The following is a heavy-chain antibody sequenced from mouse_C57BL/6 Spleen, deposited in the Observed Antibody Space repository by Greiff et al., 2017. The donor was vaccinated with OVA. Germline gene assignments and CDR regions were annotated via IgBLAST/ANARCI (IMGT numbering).Heavy chain of an antibody. J-gene: IGHJ2*01. Sequence: VQLQQSGPELVKPGASVKIPCKASGYTFTDYNMDWVKQSHGKSLEWIGDINPNNGGTISNQKFKGKATLTVDKSSSTAYMELRSLPSEDTAVYYGARGGVIYEDSASFDYWGQGTTLTVSS. V-gene: IGHV1-18*01. D-gene: IGHD2-4*01. CDR3: ARGGVIYEDSASFDY. CDR2: INPNNGGT. CDR1: GYTFTDYN.